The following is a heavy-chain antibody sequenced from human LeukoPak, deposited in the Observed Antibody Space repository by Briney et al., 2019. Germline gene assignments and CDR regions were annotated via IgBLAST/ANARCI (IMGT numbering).Heavy chain of an antibody. CDR1: GYTFTSYD. D-gene: IGHD2-15*01. Sequence: ASVKVSCKASGYTFTSYDINWVRQATGQGLEWMGWMNPNSGNTGYAQKFQGRVTMTRNTSISTAYMELSSLRSEDTAVYYCARGLEPRRYCSGGSCYSFDYWGQGTLVTVSS. J-gene: IGHJ4*02. CDR2: MNPNSGNT. V-gene: IGHV1-8*01. CDR3: ARGLEPRRYCSGGSCYSFDY.